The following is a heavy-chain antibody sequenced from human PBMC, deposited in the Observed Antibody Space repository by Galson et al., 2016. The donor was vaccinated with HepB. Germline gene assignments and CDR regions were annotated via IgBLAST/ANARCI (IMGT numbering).Heavy chain of an antibody. CDR2: TYYRSKWVN. V-gene: IGHV6-1*01. D-gene: IGHD3-16*02. CDR3: ARGLIALQRNFFDY. CDR1: GDSVSSNSVV. Sequence: CAISGDSVSSNSVVWNWIRQSPSRGLEWLGRTYYRSKWVNEYADSGKSRITINADTSMNHFSLLLNSVTPEETAVYYCARGLIALQRNFFDYWGQGTLVTVSS. J-gene: IGHJ4*02.